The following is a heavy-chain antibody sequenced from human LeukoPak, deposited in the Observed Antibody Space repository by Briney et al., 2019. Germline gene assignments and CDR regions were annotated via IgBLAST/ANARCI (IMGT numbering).Heavy chain of an antibody. V-gene: IGHV1-18*01. J-gene: IGHJ3*02. CDR1: GYTFTSYG. CDR3: ARGSRITMVRGDDAFDI. Sequence: ASVKVSCKASGYTFTSYGISWVRQAPGQGLEWMGWISAYNGNINYAQKLQGRVTMTTDTSTSTAYMELRSLRSDDTAVYYCARGSRITMVRGDDAFDIWGQGTMVTVSS. CDR2: ISAYNGNI. D-gene: IGHD3-10*01.